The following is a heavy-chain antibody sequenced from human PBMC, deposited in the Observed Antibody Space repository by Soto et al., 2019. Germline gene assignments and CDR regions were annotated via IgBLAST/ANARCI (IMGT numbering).Heavy chain of an antibody. V-gene: IGHV1-18*01. D-gene: IGHD2-8*01. CDR1: GYTFTRYG. CDR3: AKNGQPPYYYYGMDV. Sequence: QGQLVQSGAEVKKPGASVKVSCKASGYTFTRYGISWVRQAPGQGLEWMGWISGYNGDTKYAQKFQGRVTMTIDTATRTAYMELRSLTSDDRAVYYCAKNGQPPYYYYGMDVWGQGTTVTVSS. CDR2: ISGYNGDT. J-gene: IGHJ6*02.